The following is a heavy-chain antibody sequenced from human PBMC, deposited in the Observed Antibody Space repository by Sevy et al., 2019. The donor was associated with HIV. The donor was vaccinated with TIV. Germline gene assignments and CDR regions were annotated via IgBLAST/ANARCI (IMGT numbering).Heavy chain of an antibody. Sequence: ASVKVSCKVSGYSLTGLSMHWVRQAPGKGLEWVGGFDPEDGETTYAQKFQGRVTVTEDTSTDTAYMELNSLRAEDTAVYYCARDFYDYIWGSYRSGWFDPWGQGTLVTVSS. CDR2: FDPEDGET. D-gene: IGHD3-16*02. V-gene: IGHV1-24*01. CDR1: GYSLTGLS. CDR3: ARDFYDYIWGSYRSGWFDP. J-gene: IGHJ5*02.